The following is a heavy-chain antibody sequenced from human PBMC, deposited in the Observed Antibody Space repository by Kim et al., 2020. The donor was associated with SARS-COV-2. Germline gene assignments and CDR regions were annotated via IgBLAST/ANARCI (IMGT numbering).Heavy chain of an antibody. Sequence: GGSLRLSCAASGFTFSSYWMHWVRQAPGKGLVWVSRINSDGSSTSYADSVKGRSTISRDNAKNTLYLQMNSLRAEDTAVYYCARESRITMVRGVPVNYYYYGMDVWGQGTTVTVSS. CDR1: GFTFSSYW. CDR2: INSDGSST. J-gene: IGHJ6*02. V-gene: IGHV3-74*01. D-gene: IGHD3-10*01. CDR3: ARESRITMVRGVPVNYYYYGMDV.